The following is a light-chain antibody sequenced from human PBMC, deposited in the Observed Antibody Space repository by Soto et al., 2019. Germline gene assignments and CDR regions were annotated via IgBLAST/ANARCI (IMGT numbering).Light chain of an antibody. V-gene: IGKV3-20*01. Sequence: EIVLTQSPGTLSLSPGERATLSCRASQSVTSTYLAWYQQRPGQAPRLLIHGASNRATGIPDRFSGSGSGTDFALTISRLEPEDFAVYYCQHYGSSRTFGLGTKVDIK. CDR2: GAS. CDR3: QHYGSSRT. CDR1: QSVTSTY. J-gene: IGKJ1*01.